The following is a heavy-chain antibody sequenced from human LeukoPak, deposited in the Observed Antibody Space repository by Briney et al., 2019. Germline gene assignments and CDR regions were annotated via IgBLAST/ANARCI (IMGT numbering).Heavy chain of an antibody. D-gene: IGHD3-22*01. Sequence: GGSLRLSRAASGFTFSSYEMNWVRQAPGKGLEWVSYISSSGSTIYYADSVKGRFTISRDNAKNSLYLQMNSLRAEDTAVYYCARNYDSSGPNYYFDYWGQGTLVTVSS. J-gene: IGHJ4*02. CDR1: GFTFSSYE. CDR2: ISSSGSTI. CDR3: ARNYDSSGPNYYFDY. V-gene: IGHV3-48*03.